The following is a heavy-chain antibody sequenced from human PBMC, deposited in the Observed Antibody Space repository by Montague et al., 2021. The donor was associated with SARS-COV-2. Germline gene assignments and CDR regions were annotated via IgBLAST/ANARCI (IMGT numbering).Heavy chain of an antibody. J-gene: IGHJ2*01. CDR2: VYYTGST. V-gene: IGHV4-39*07. CDR3: ARGLDYYDFWSGYYPAYWYFDL. Sequence: SETLSLTCTVSGGSINSTTYYWAWIRQPPGKGLEWIGSVYYTGSTNYNPSLKSRVTMSVDTSKNQFSLKLSSVTAADTAVYYCARGLDYYDFWSGYYPAYWYFDLWGRGTLVTVSS. CDR1: GGSINSTTYY. D-gene: IGHD3-3*01.